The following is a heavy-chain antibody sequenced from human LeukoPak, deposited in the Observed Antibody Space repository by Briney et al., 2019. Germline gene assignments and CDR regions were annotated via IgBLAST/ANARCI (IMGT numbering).Heavy chain of an antibody. CDR3: ARLRYNWILPGPDAFDI. J-gene: IGHJ3*02. Sequence: PSETLSLTYTVSGGSISNSYYWGWIRQPPGKGLEWIGSIYYTGSTYYNPTLKSRVTISVDTSKNQFSLKLSSVTAADTAVYYCARLRYNWILPGPDAFDIWGQGTKVTVSS. V-gene: IGHV4-39*01. CDR1: GGSISNSYY. CDR2: IYYTGST. D-gene: IGHD1-1*01.